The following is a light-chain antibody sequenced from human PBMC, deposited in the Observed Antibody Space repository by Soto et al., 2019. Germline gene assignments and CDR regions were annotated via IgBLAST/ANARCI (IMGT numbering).Light chain of an antibody. CDR3: QQSNSFPWT. CDR2: AAS. Sequence: DIQMTQSPSSVSASVGDRVTITCRASQGISSLLAWYQQKSGKAPKVLVYAASILQSGVPSRFSGSGSGTEFTLTISSLQPEDFAIYFCQQSNSFPWTFGQGTKVEI. V-gene: IGKV1-12*01. CDR1: QGISSL. J-gene: IGKJ1*01.